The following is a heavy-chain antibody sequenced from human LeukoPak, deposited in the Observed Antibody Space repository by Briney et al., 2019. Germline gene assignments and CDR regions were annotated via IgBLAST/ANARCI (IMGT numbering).Heavy chain of an antibody. CDR2: MNPNSGNT. J-gene: IGHJ6*02. CDR1: GYTFTSYD. Sequence: WASVKVSCKASGYTFTSYDINWVRQATGQGLEWIGWMNPNSGNTGYAQKFQGRVTMTRNTSISTAYMELSSLRSEDTAVYYCAREYSSGWRDDYYGMDVWGQGTTVTVSS. V-gene: IGHV1-8*01. D-gene: IGHD6-19*01. CDR3: AREYSSGWRDDYYGMDV.